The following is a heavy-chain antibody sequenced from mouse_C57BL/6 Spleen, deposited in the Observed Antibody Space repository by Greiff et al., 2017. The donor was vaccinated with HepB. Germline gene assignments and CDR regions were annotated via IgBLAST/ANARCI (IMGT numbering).Heavy chain of an antibody. CDR2: ISSGSSTI. J-gene: IGHJ4*01. CDR1: GFTFSDYG. CDR3: ARFYYGSSYVGAYAMDY. D-gene: IGHD1-1*01. Sequence: DVHLVESGGGLVKPGGSLKLSCAASGFTFSDYGMHWVRQAPEKGLEWVAYISSGSSTIYYADTVKGRFTISRDNAKNTLFLQMTSLRSEDTAMYYCARFYYGSSYVGAYAMDYWGQGTSVTVSS. V-gene: IGHV5-17*01.